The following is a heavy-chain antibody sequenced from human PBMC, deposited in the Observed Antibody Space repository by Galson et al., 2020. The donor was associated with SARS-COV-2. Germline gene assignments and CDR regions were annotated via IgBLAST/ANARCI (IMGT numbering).Heavy chain of an antibody. CDR2: VSGSGAKT. Sequence: GGSLRLSCTASGFTFSIYAMSWVRQAPGKGLEWVSAVSGSGAKTYYTDSVKGCFTISRDNSKNTLYLQMNSLRAEDTAVYYCAKQVEVRSGWYYDYWGQGTLVTVSS. D-gene: IGHD6-19*01. J-gene: IGHJ4*02. CDR3: AKQVEVRSGWYYDY. CDR1: GFTFSIYA. V-gene: IGHV3-23*01.